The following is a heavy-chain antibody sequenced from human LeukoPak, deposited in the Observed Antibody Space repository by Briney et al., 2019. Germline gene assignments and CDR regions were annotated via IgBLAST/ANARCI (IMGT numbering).Heavy chain of an antibody. CDR1: GFTFSSYS. J-gene: IGHJ4*02. V-gene: IGHV3-21*01. CDR3: ARGARWSPINDY. CDR2: ISSSCSCI. Sequence: GGSLRLSCAASGFTFSSYSMNWVRQAPGKGLEWVSSISSSCSCIYYADSVKGRFTISRDNAKNSLYLQMNSLRAEDTAVYYCARGARWSPINDYWGQGTLVTVSS. D-gene: IGHD6-13*01.